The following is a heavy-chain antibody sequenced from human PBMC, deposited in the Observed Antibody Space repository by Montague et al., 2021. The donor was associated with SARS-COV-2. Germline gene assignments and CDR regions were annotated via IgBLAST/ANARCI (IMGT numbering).Heavy chain of an antibody. Sequence: SETLSLTCGVFGASIRGNPWSWLRKRPGKGLEWIGDVRDTGTTNYNPSVRSRANIFVDTSKAQFSLTLTSANTADTAVYYCARFVKTGTTSAFDRWGQGTLVIVSS. CDR2: VRDTGTT. D-gene: IGHD3-3*02. V-gene: IGHV4-59*12. J-gene: IGHJ1*01. CDR1: GASIRGNP. CDR3: ARFVKTGTTSAFDR.